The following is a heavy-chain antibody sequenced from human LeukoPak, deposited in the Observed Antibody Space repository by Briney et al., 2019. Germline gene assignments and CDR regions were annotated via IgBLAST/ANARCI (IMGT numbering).Heavy chain of an antibody. Sequence: GGSLRLSCAASGFTFDDYAMPWVRHAPGKGLEWVSGISWNSGSIGYADSVKGRFTISRDNAKNSLYLQMNSLRAEDTALYYCAKDTGSGSYSFGGFDYWGQGTLVTVSS. CDR3: AKDTGSGSYSFGGFDY. J-gene: IGHJ4*02. D-gene: IGHD1-26*01. CDR1: GFTFDDYA. V-gene: IGHV3-9*01. CDR2: ISWNSGSI.